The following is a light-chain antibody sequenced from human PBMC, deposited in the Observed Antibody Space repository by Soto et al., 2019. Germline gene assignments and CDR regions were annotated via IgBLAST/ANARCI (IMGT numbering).Light chain of an antibody. CDR1: QSVSTN. CDR2: DTS. Sequence: EIVLTQSPATLSLSPGERATLSCRASQSVSTNLAWYQQKPGQAPRLLIYDTSNRATGIPARFSGSGFGTDFTLTISSLEPEDFAVYYCQQRSNWPFLTFGGGTKVEIK. V-gene: IGKV3-11*01. J-gene: IGKJ4*01. CDR3: QQRSNWPFLT.